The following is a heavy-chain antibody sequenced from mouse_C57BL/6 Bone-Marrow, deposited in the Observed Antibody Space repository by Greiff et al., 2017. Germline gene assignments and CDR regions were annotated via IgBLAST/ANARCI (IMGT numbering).Heavy chain of an antibody. Sequence: VQLAQPGAWRVKPGASVTMSCKASGYTFPSSWVTWVKPRPRTGLGWIGDIYPGSGSTKYNEKFKSQATLTVDTSSSTAYMQLSSLTSEDSAVYYCATTYYLWYFDVWGTGTTVTVSS. J-gene: IGHJ1*03. D-gene: IGHD2-10*01. CDR3: ATTYYLWYFDV. CDR2: IYPGSGST. V-gene: IGHV1-55*01. CDR1: GYTFPSSW.